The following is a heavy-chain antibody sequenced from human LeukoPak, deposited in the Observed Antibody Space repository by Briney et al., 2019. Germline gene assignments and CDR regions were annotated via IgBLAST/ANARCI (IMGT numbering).Heavy chain of an antibody. CDR2: ISSSSSYI. V-gene: IGHV3-21*01. D-gene: IGHD3-22*01. CDR1: GFTFSSYS. Sequence: GGSLRLSRAASGFTFSSYSMNWVRQAPGQGREWVSSISSSSSYIYYADSVKGRFTISRDNAKNSLYLQMNSLRSEDTAVYYCARDRPGSSGYYYDYWGERTLVTVSS. CDR3: ARDRPGSSGYYYDY. J-gene: IGHJ4*02.